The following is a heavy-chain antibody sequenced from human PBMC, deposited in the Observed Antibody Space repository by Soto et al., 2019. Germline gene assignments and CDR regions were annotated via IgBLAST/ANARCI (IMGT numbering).Heavy chain of an antibody. CDR2: IDWDDDK. CDR3: ARTVVGATHYYYYYGMDV. V-gene: IGHV2-70*01. D-gene: IGHD1-26*01. J-gene: IGHJ6*02. CDR1: GFSLSTSGMC. Sequence: GPTLVNPTQTLTLTCTFSGFSLSTSGMCVSWIRQPPGKALEWLALIDWDDDKCYSTSLKTRLTISKDTSKNQVVLTMTNMDPVDTATYYCARTVVGATHYYYYYGMDVWGQGTTVTVSS.